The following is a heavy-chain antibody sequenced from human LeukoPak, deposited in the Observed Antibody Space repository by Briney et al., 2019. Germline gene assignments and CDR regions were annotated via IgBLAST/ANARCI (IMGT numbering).Heavy chain of an antibody. J-gene: IGHJ5*02. CDR1: GGSISRYY. Sequence: SETLSLTXTVSGGSISRYYWSWIRQTPGKGLEWIGYIYYSGSTNYNPSLKSRVTISVDTSKNQFSLKLSSVTAADTAVYYCARLAKTGTTNWFDPWGQGTLVTVSS. D-gene: IGHD1-1*01. CDR3: ARLAKTGTTNWFDP. CDR2: IYYSGST. V-gene: IGHV4-59*01.